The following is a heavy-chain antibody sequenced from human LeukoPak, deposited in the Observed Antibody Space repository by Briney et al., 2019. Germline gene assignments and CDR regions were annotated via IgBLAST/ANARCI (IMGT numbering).Heavy chain of an antibody. CDR1: GLTFSSFA. J-gene: IGHJ4*02. CDR3: AKDLPDYGDYIEGY. D-gene: IGHD4-17*01. Sequence: GGSLRLSCAASGLTFSSFAMSWVRQAPGKGLEWVSTISGSGGSTNYADSVKGRFTFSRDNSKNTLYLQMNSLRAEDTAVYYCAKDLPDYGDYIEGYWGQGTLVTVPS. V-gene: IGHV3-23*01. CDR2: ISGSGGST.